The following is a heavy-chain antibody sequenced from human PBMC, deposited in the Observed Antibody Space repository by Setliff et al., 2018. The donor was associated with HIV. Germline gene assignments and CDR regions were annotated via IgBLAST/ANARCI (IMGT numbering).Heavy chain of an antibody. CDR2: IYTSGST. CDR1: GGSISSYY. J-gene: IGHJ4*02. Sequence: PSETLSLTCTVSGGSISSYYWSWIRQPPGKGLEWIGYIYTSGSTNYNPSLKSRVTISVDTSKNQFSPKLSSVTAADTAVYYCARGLSFYDPGGFDYWGQGTLVTVSS. V-gene: IGHV4-4*09. CDR3: ARGLSFYDPGGFDY. D-gene: IGHD3-22*01.